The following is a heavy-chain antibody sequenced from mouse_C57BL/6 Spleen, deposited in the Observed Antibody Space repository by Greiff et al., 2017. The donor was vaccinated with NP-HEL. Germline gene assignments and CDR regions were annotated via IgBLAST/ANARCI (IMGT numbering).Heavy chain of an antibody. D-gene: IGHD2-5*01. CDR1: GYSITSGYY. Sequence: EVKLQESGPGLVKPSQSLSLTCSVTGYSITSGYYWNWIRQFPGNKLEWMGYISYDGSNNYNPSLKNRISITRDTSKNQFFLKLNSVTTEDTATYYGARDAYYSNYVNYCDYWGQGTTLTVSS. CDR3: ARDAYYSNYVNYCDY. J-gene: IGHJ2*01. CDR2: ISYDGSN. V-gene: IGHV3-6*01.